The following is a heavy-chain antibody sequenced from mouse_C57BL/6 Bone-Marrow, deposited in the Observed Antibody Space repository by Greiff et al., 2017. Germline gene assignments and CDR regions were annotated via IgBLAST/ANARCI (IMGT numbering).Heavy chain of an antibody. V-gene: IGHV14-1*01. CDR1: GFNIKDYY. CDR3: TTTPGGDY. J-gene: IGHJ2*01. Sequence: VQLQESGAELVRPGASVKLSCTASGFNIKDYYMHWVKQRPEQGLEWIGRIDPEDGDSESAPKFQGKATMTAYTSSNPAYLQLSSLTSEDTAVYYCTTTPGGDYWGQGTTLTVSS. CDR2: IDPEDGDS.